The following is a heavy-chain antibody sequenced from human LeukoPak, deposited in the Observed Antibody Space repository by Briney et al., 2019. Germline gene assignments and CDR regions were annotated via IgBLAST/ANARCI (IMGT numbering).Heavy chain of an antibody. V-gene: IGHV1-18*01. CDR1: GYTFTSFG. D-gene: IGHD6-6*01. CDR2: INPYNGNT. CDR3: ARVTGSSISSRSLLY. Sequence: ASVKVSCKASGYTFTSFGISWVRQAPGQGLAWMGQINPYNGNTNYAQKLQGRVTMTTDTSTSTAYMELRSLTSDDTAVYLCARVTGSSISSRSLLYWGQGTLVTVSS. J-gene: IGHJ4*02.